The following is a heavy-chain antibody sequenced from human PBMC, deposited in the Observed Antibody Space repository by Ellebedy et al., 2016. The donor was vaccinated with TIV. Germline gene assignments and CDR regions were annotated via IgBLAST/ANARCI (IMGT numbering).Heavy chain of an antibody. CDR1: GFTFDDYA. Sequence: PGGSLRLSCAASGFTFDDYAMHWVRQAPGKGLEWVSLISGDGGSTYYADSVKGRFTISRDNAKNSLYLQMNSLRAEDTAVYYCARQDYGDPHFDYWGQGTLVTVSS. CDR3: ARQDYGDPHFDY. V-gene: IGHV3-43*02. J-gene: IGHJ4*02. CDR2: ISGDGGST. D-gene: IGHD4-17*01.